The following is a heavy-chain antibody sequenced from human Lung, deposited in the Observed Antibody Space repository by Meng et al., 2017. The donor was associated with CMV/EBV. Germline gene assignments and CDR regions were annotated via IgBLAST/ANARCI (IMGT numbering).Heavy chain of an antibody. CDR2: IYWNDDK. V-gene: IGHV2-5*01. CDR1: GFSLSTSGVG. Sequence: QXXSLTXTFSGFSLSTSGVGVGWIRQPPGKALEWLALIYWNDDKRYSPSLKSRLTITKDTSKNQVVLTMTNMDPVDTATYYCAHTLGGFTIFGVVISYDYWGQGXLVTVSS. D-gene: IGHD3-3*01. J-gene: IGHJ4*02. CDR3: AHTLGGFTIFGVVISYDY.